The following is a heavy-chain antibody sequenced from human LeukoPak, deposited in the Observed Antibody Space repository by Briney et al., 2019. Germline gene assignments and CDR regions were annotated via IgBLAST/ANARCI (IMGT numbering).Heavy chain of an antibody. CDR3: ARAFNDAFDI. CDR2: ISSSGSRI. Sequence: GGSLRLSCAASGFTFRDYYMGWIRQAPGKGLEWVSYISSSGSRIYNADSVKGRFTISRDNAKNSLYLQMNSLRAEDTAVYYCARAFNDAFDIWGQGTMVSVSS. J-gene: IGHJ3*02. V-gene: IGHV3-11*04. CDR1: GFTFRDYY.